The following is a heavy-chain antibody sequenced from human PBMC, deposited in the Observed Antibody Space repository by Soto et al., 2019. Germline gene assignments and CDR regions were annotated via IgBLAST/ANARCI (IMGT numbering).Heavy chain of an antibody. Sequence: GGSLRLSCAASGFTFSSYAMHWVRQAPGKGLEYVSAISSNGGSTYYANSVKGRFTISRDNSKNTLYLQMGSLRAEDMAVYYCARRGSSWYPPDYWGQGTLVTVSS. D-gene: IGHD6-13*01. CDR1: GFTFSSYA. J-gene: IGHJ4*02. V-gene: IGHV3-64*01. CDR3: ARRGSSWYPPDY. CDR2: ISSNGGST.